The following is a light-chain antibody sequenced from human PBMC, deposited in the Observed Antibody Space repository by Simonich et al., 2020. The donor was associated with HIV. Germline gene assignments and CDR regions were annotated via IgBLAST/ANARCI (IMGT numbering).Light chain of an antibody. V-gene: IGLV2-8*01. CDR2: AVR. CDR1: RSDVGVYNY. CDR3: SSYAGSNVV. Sequence: SALPQPPSPSGSPGQSVTISCPGPRSDVGVYNYVSWSQHHPGKAPKLLIYAVRKRPSGVPDRFSGSQSGNTASLTVSGLQAEDEADYYCSSYAGSNVVFGGGTKLTVL. J-gene: IGLJ2*01.